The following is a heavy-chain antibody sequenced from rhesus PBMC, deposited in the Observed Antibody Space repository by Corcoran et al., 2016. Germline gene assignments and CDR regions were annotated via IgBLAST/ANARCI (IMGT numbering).Heavy chain of an antibody. D-gene: IGHD4-23*01. V-gene: IGHV4-106*01. J-gene: IGHJ4*01. CDR1: GGSISDDYY. Sequence: QLQLQESGPGLVKPSETLSLTCAVSGGSISDDYYWSWIRQPPGKGLEWIGYIYGSGGGTNYNPSLKNRVTISIDTSKNQFSLKLSSVTAADTAVYYCARGEYSNYFDYWGQGVLVTVSS. CDR2: IYGSGGGT. CDR3: ARGEYSNYFDY.